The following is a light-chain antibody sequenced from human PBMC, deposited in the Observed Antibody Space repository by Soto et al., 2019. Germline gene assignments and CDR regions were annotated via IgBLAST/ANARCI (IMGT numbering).Light chain of an antibody. J-gene: IGKJ1*01. CDR2: AAS. CDR1: PSVTNY. Sequence: EIVLTQSPATLSLSPGERATLSCRASPSVTNYLAWYQQKPGQPPRLLIYAASTRATGVPARFSGSGSETDFTLTISSLQSEDFAVYYCQQYHHFWAFGQGTKVDIK. V-gene: IGKV3-15*01. CDR3: QQYHHFWA.